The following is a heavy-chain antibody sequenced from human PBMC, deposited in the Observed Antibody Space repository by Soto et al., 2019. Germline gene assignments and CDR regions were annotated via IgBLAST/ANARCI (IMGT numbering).Heavy chain of an antibody. CDR3: ATYCGSPSCYMGVES. V-gene: IGHV3-74*02. J-gene: IGHJ5*02. CDR1: GFTFSRFW. CDR2: INHDGSTT. Sequence: EVQLVESGGGLVQPGGSLRLSCAASGFTFSRFWMQWVRQVPGKGLVWVSYINHDGSTTTYAESVKGRFTISRDNAKNTLYLLMNSLSAEDTAVYYCATYCGSPSCYMGVESWGQGTLVTVSS. D-gene: IGHD2-2*02.